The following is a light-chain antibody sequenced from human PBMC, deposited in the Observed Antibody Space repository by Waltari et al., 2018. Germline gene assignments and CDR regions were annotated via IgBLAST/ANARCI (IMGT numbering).Light chain of an antibody. Sequence: DIQMTQSPPSLSASVGARVTITCRASQSISNSLNWYQHKPGTAPKVLIYGGSRWHSGGPSRFSGTASETHFTLTISSLQPEDSATYYCQQSDRTPYTFGQGTKLVIK. CDR1: QSISNS. J-gene: IGKJ2*01. CDR3: QQSDRTPYT. V-gene: IGKV1-39*01. CDR2: GGS.